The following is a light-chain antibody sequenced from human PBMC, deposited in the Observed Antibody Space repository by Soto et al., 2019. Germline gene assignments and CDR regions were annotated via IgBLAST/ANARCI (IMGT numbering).Light chain of an antibody. J-gene: IGKJ1*01. V-gene: IGKV1-5*03. CDR2: KTS. CDR3: QHWNDYSWT. Sequence: DIHMTQSPSTLSASVGDRVTITCRASQSISIWLAWYQQKPGTAPNLVIYKTSSLETGVPSRFSGSGSGTEFPLTSSSLQPDEFATYYCQHWNDYSWTFGQGTKVEGK. CDR1: QSISIW.